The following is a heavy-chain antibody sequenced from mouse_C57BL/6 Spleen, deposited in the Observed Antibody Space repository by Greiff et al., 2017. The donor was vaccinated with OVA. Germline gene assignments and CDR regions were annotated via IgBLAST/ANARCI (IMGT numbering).Heavy chain of an antibody. J-gene: IGHJ4*01. Sequence: DVMLVESGGGLVKPGGSLKLSCAASGFTFSDYGMHWVRQAPEKGLEWVAYISSGSSTIYYADTVKGRFTISSDNAKNTLFLQMTSLRSEDTAMYYCARRLLPYYYAMDYWGQGTSVTVSS. CDR2: ISSGSSTI. CDR3: ARRLLPYYYAMDY. V-gene: IGHV5-17*01. CDR1: GFTFSDYG. D-gene: IGHD2-3*01.